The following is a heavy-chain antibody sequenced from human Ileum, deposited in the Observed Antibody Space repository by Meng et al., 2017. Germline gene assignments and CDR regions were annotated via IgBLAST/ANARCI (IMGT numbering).Heavy chain of an antibody. CDR3: ARVRCSSTSFFADY. D-gene: IGHD2-2*01. J-gene: IGHJ4*02. V-gene: IGHV3-7*01. CDR2: IKQDGSEM. Sequence: GESLKISCAASGFIFSSYWMSWVRQAPGKGLEWVANIKQDGSEMYYVDSVKGRFTLSRDNAKKSLYLQMNSLRAEDTAVYYCARVRCSSTSFFADYWGQGTLVTVSS. CDR1: GFIFSSYW.